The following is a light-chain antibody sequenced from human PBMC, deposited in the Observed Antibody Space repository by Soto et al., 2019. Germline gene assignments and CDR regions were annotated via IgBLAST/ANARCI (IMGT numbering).Light chain of an antibody. V-gene: IGKV3-20*01. CDR1: QSVSSSY. J-gene: IGKJ1*01. Sequence: EIVLTQSPGTLSLSPGERATLSCRASQSVSSSYLAWYQQKPGQAPTLLIYGASSRATGIPDRFSGSVSGTGFTLTISRLEPEDFAVYYCQQYGSSPPWTFGQGTKLEIK. CDR3: QQYGSSPPWT. CDR2: GAS.